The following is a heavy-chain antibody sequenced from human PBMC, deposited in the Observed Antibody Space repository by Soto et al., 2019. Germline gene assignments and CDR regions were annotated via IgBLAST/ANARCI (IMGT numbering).Heavy chain of an antibody. V-gene: IGHV4-34*01. Sequence: SETLSLTCAVYGGSFSGYYWSWIRQPPGKGLEWIGEINHSGSTNYNPSLKSRVTISVDTSKNQFSLKLSSVTAADTAVYYCARYQNYYGMDVWGQGTTVTVS. CDR3: ARYQNYYGMDV. J-gene: IGHJ6*02. CDR2: INHSGST. CDR1: GGSFSGYY.